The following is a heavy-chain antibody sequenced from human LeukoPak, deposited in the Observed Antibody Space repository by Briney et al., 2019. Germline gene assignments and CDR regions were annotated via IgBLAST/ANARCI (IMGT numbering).Heavy chain of an antibody. CDR3: RAARSGTRIDY. CDR2: INHSGST. D-gene: IGHD1/OR15-1a*01. Sequence: PSETLSLTCAVYGGSFSGYYWSWIRQPPGKGLEWIGEINHSGSTNYNPSLKSRITISVDTSKNQFSLKLSSVTAADTAVYYCRAARSGTRIDYWGQGTLVTVSS. J-gene: IGHJ4*02. CDR1: GGSFSGYY. V-gene: IGHV4-34*01.